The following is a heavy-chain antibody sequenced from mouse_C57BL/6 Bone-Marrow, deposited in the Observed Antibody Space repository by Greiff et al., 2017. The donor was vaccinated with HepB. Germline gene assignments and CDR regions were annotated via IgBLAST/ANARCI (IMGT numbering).Heavy chain of an antibody. D-gene: IGHD2-4*01. CDR2: ISNGGGST. J-gene: IGHJ4*01. CDR3: ARRRDYDDYAMDY. V-gene: IGHV5-12*01. Sequence: EVKLMESGGGLVQPGGSLKLSCAASGFTFSDYYMYWVRQTPEKRLEWVAYISNGGGSTYYPDTVKGRFTISRDNAKNTLYLQMSRLKSEDTAMYYCARRRDYDDYAMDYWGQGTSVTVSS. CDR1: GFTFSDYY.